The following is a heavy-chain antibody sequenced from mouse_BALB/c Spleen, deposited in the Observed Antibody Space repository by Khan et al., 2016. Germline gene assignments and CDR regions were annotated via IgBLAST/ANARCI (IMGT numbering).Heavy chain of an antibody. CDR2: ILPGGGTT. D-gene: IGHD1-1*01. J-gene: IGHJ3*01. CDR3: ARRRDYGSSPAWFAY. V-gene: IGHV1-9*01. Sequence: VQLQESGAELMKPGASVKISCKATGFTFRSYWIEWVKQRPGHGLEWIGEILPGGGTTNYNEKFQGKAIFTADSSSNTAYMQFSSLTSEDSAVYDCARRRDYGSSPAWFAYWGQGTLVTVSA. CDR1: GFTFRSYW.